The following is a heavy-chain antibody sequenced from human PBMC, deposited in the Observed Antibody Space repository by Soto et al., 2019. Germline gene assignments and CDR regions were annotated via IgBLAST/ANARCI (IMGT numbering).Heavy chain of an antibody. D-gene: IGHD1-1*01. CDR2: IYHTGST. J-gene: IGHJ4*02. Sequence: QVQLQESGPKLVKPSQTLSLTCSVSGGSISTVGHYWTWIRQPPGKGLEWIGSIYHTGSTYYSKSLRSRLTMSVDTSKSQFSLRLCSVTAADTAVYYCARATGTLRSRNCDYWGQGSLVTVSS. CDR1: GGSISTVGHY. V-gene: IGHV4-31*03. CDR3: ARATGTLRSRNCDY.